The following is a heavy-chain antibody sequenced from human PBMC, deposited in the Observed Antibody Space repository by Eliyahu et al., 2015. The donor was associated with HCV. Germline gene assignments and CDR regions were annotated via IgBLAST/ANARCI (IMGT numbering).Heavy chain of an antibody. J-gene: IGHJ5*02. CDR3: ARVIIANSSGYRKWFDP. Sequence: QVQLQQWGAGLLKPSETLSLXCAVXGGSFXXYYWSWIRQPPGKGLEWIGEINHSGSTNYNPSLKSRVTISVDTSKNQFSLKLSSVTAADTAVYYCARVIIANSSGYRKWFDPWGQGTLVTVSS. CDR2: INHSGST. CDR1: GGSFXXYY. D-gene: IGHD3-22*01. V-gene: IGHV4-34*01.